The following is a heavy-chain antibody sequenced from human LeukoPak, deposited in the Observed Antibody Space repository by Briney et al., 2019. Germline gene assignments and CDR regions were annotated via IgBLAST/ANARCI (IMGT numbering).Heavy chain of an antibody. CDR3: ARDPGGGSSGDYYGMDV. Sequence: SETLSLTCTVSGGSISSGGYYWNWIRQHPGKGLEWIGNIYYGGTTKYNPSLRSRVAISGDTSKNQFSLKLNSVTAADTAVYYCARDPGGGSSGDYYGMDVWGQGTTVTVSS. CDR2: IYYGGTT. CDR1: GGSISSGGYY. D-gene: IGHD2-15*01. V-gene: IGHV4-31*03. J-gene: IGHJ6*02.